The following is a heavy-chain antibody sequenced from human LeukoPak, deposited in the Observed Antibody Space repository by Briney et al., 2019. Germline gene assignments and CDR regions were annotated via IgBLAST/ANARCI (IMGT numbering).Heavy chain of an antibody. CDR2: ISDSGGTA. CDR1: GFTFSSYW. J-gene: IGHJ6*04. CDR3: AELGITMIGGV. V-gene: IGHV3-23*01. Sequence: QSGGSLRLSCAASGFTFSSYWMSWVRQAPGKGLEWVSVISDSGGTAYYADSVRGRFTISRDNAKNSLYLQMNSLRAEDTAVYYCAELGITMIGGVWGKGTTVTISS. D-gene: IGHD3-10*02.